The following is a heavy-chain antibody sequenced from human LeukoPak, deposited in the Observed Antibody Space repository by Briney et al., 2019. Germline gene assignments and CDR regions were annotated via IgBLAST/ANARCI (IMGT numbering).Heavy chain of an antibody. D-gene: IGHD6-13*01. J-gene: IGHJ6*03. Sequence: SVKVSCKASGGTFSSYAISWVRQAPGQGLEWMGGIIPIFGTANYAQKFQGRVTITTDESTSTAYMGLSSLRSEDTAVYYCARTYTAAGMDYYYYMDVWGKGTTVTVSS. CDR1: GGTFSSYA. CDR2: IIPIFGTA. V-gene: IGHV1-69*05. CDR3: ARTYTAAGMDYYYYMDV.